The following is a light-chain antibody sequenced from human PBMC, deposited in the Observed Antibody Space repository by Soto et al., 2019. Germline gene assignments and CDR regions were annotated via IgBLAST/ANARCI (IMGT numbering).Light chain of an antibody. Sequence: EIVLTQSPATLSLSPGERATLSCRASQGLYNYLAWYQQKPGQTPRLLIYDASTRATGIPARFSGDWSGTVFTLTIDTLEPEDFAVYYCQQRISWPITFGQGTRLEIK. CDR2: DAS. CDR1: QGLYNY. V-gene: IGKV3-11*01. J-gene: IGKJ5*01. CDR3: QQRISWPIT.